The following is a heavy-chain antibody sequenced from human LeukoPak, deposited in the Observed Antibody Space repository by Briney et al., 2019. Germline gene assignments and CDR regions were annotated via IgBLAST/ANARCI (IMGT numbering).Heavy chain of an antibody. J-gene: IGHJ4*02. CDR2: IYTSGST. V-gene: IGHV4-39*07. CDR1: GGSISSSNYY. D-gene: IGHD3-10*01. Sequence: SETLSLTCTVSGGSISSSNYYWGWIRQPPGKGLEWIGRIYTSGSTNYNPSLKSRVTMSVDTSKNQFSLKLSSVTAADTAVYYCASTHSSGKSDYWGQGTLVTVSS. CDR3: ASTHSSGKSDY.